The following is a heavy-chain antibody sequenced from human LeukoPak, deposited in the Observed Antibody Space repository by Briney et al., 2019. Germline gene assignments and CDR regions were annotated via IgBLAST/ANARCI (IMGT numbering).Heavy chain of an antibody. V-gene: IGHV1-24*01. CDR3: ARDLGFDSGWYPDFDY. J-gene: IGHJ4*02. CDR1: GYTLTELS. CDR2: FDPEDGET. D-gene: IGHD6-19*01. Sequence: GASVKVSCKVSGYTLTELSMHWVRQAPGKGLEWMGGFDPEDGETIYAQKFQGRVTITRDTSASTAYMELSSLRSEDTAVYYCARDLGFDSGWYPDFDYWGQGTLVTVSS.